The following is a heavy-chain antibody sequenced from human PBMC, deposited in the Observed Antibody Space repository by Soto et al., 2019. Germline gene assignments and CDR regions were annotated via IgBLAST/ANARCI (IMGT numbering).Heavy chain of an antibody. CDR3: AKDSRIAAANYLYYYYGMDV. CDR1: GFTFSSYA. Sequence: HPGGSLRLSCAASGFTFSSYAMSWVRQAPGKGLEWVSAISGSGGSTYYADSVKGRFTISRDNSKNTLYLQMNSLRAEDTAVYYCAKDSRIAAANYLYYYYGMDVWGQGTTVTVSS. V-gene: IGHV3-23*01. D-gene: IGHD6-13*01. J-gene: IGHJ6*02. CDR2: ISGSGGST.